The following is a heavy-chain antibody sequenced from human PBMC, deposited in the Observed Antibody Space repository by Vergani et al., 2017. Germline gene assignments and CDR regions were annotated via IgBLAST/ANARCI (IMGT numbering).Heavy chain of an antibody. CDR1: FDSIRNLY. V-gene: IGHV4-59*11. J-gene: IGHJ5*02. CDR2: IHYSENT. Sequence: QVQLQESGPGLVKSSETLSLTCSVSFDSIRNLYCNWIRQPPGKGLEWIGSIHYSENTNYKPSLKTRVTISLDTSKNQFSLTSTSVTAADTAVYYCASDTHSGQRADRWGQGILVTVTS. D-gene: IGHD6-19*01. CDR3: ASDTHSGQRADR.